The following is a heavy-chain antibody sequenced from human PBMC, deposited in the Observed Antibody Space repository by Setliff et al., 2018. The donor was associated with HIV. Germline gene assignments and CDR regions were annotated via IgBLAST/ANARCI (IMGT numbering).Heavy chain of an antibody. CDR1: GFTFSSYW. V-gene: IGHV3-7*05. CDR3: ARSEDDYGDRYTLDY. CDR2: IKQDGSEK. Sequence: PGGSLRLSCAASGFTFSSYWMSWVRQAPGKGLEWVANIKQDGSEKYYVDSVKGRFTISRDNAKNSLYLQMNSLRAEDTAVYYCARSEDDYGDRYTLDYWGQGTLVTVSS. D-gene: IGHD4-17*01. J-gene: IGHJ4*02.